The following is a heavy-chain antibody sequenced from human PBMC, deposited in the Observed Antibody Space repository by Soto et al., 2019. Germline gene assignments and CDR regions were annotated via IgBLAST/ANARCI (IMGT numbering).Heavy chain of an antibody. J-gene: IGHJ5*02. D-gene: IGHD3-9*01. Sequence: GSLRLSCAASGFTFSDYYMSWIRQAPGKGLEWVSYISSSSSYTNYADSVKGRFTISRDNAKNSLYLQMNSLRAEDTAVYYCARELGLYDILTGYYMRHWFDPWGQGTLVTVSS. V-gene: IGHV3-11*06. CDR3: ARELGLYDILTGYYMRHWFDP. CDR2: ISSSSSYT. CDR1: GFTFSDYY.